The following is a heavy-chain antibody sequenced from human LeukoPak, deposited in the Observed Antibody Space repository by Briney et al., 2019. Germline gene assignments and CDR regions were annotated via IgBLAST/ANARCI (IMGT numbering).Heavy chain of an antibody. V-gene: IGHV4-30-2*01. CDR1: GGSIMVAAYS. CDR3: ARGYGDNSGAFDI. Sequence: SETLSLTCTVSGGSIMVAAYSWSWIRQPPGKGLEWIGYIYYSGRTYYNPSLKSRVTISLDRSKNQFSLKLSSVTAADTTVYFCARGYGDNSGAFDIWGQGTLVTVSS. CDR2: IYYSGRT. D-gene: IGHD4-23*01. J-gene: IGHJ3*02.